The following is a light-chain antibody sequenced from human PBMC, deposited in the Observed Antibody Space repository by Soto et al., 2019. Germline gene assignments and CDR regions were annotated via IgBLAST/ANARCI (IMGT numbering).Light chain of an antibody. CDR2: DAS. Sequence: DIQMTQSPSSVSASVGDRVIITCRASQGISSWVAWYQQKPGKAPNLLIYDASRLQSGLASRFSGSGSGTDFTLTISSLQPEDSATYYCQQAATFPFTFGPGTTVDI. CDR3: QQAATFPFT. CDR1: QGISSW. J-gene: IGKJ3*01. V-gene: IGKV1-12*01.